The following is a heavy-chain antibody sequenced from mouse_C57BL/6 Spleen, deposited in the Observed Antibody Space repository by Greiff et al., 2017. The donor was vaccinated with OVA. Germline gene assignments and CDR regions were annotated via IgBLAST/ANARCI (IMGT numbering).Heavy chain of an antibody. V-gene: IGHV1-59*01. Sequence: QVQLQQPGAELVRPGTSVKLSCKASGYTFTSYWMHWVKQRPGQGLEWIGVIDPSDSYTNYNQKFKGKATLTVDTSSSTAYMQLSSLTSEDSAVYYCARDYDLWFAYWGQGTLVTVSA. CDR3: ARDYDLWFAY. CDR2: IDPSDSYT. D-gene: IGHD2-4*01. J-gene: IGHJ3*01. CDR1: GYTFTSYW.